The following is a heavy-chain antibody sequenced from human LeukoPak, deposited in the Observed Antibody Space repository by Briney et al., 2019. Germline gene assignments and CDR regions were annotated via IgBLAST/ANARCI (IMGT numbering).Heavy chain of an antibody. J-gene: IGHJ4*02. CDR2: INPNSGGT. CDR3: ARTLTYYYDSSGYSRRAGFFDY. Sequence: ASVKVSCKASGYSFTGYYIHWVRQAPGQGLEWMGWINPNSGGTYYAQKFQGRVTMTRDTSISTAYMELSRLRSDDTAVYYCARTLTYYYDSSGYSRRAGFFDYWGQGTLVTVSS. CDR1: GYSFTGYY. D-gene: IGHD3-22*01. V-gene: IGHV1-2*02.